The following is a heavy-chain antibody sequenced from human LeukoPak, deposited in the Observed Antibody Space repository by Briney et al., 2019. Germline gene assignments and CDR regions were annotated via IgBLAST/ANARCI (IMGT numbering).Heavy chain of an antibody. D-gene: IGHD3-22*01. Sequence: SETLSLTCTVSGGTISSSSYYWGWIRQPPGKGLEWIGRIYYSGSTYYNPSLKSRVTISVDTSKNQFSLKLSSVTAADTAVYYCARVNPPIGYSSGYYGFDYWGQGTLVTVSS. CDR3: ARVNPPIGYSSGYYGFDY. CDR2: IYYSGST. J-gene: IGHJ4*02. V-gene: IGHV4-39*07. CDR1: GGTISSSSYY.